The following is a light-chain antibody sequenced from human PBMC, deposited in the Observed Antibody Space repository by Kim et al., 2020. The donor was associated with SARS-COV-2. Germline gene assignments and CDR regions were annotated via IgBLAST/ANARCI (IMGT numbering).Light chain of an antibody. CDR2: DVF. CDR1: EYIHVH. Sequence: EIVLTQSPATLSLSPGDRATLSCRASEYIHVHLAWYQQKGGQPPRLLIYDVFNRATGTPDRFRGSGSGTDFTLTINSLEPEDFAVYYCQQRHNWPLTLGGGTKLEI. J-gene: IGKJ4*01. V-gene: IGKV3-11*01. CDR3: QQRHNWPLT.